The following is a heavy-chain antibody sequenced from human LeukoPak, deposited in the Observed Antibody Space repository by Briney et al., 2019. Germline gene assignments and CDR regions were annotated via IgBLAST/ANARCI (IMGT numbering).Heavy chain of an antibody. CDR1: GYTFNGYY. V-gene: IGHV1-2*02. D-gene: IGHD3-3*01. Sequence: GGSVKVSCKAYGYTFNGYYMLWVRQAPVDGVECRGWINPKSGGTNYPQKFQGRVTMTRDTSISTAYMALSRRRSVDTAVYYFSRQRFLEWLFGYGMDVWGQGTTVTVSS. CDR2: INPKSGGT. CDR3: SRQRFLEWLFGYGMDV. J-gene: IGHJ6*02.